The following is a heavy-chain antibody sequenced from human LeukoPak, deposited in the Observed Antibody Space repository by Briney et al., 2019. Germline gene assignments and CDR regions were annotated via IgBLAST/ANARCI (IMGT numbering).Heavy chain of an antibody. D-gene: IGHD4-23*01. Sequence: SQTLSLTCAISGDSVPSNSAARNWIRQSPSRGLEWLGRTYYRSKWYYDYAVSVKSRITINPDTAKNQFSLQLNSVTPEDTAVYYCARMTTVVTRAYDYWGQGTLVTVSS. J-gene: IGHJ4*02. CDR1: GDSVPSNSAA. CDR3: ARMTTVVTRAYDY. CDR2: TYYRSKWYY. V-gene: IGHV6-1*01.